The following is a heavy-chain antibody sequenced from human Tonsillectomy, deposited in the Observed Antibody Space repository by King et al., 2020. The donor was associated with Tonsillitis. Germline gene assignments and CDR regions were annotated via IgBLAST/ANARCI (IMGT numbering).Heavy chain of an antibody. CDR1: GFTFSSYS. CDR3: ARDRDWNYRDAFDI. V-gene: IGHV3-21*01. CDR2: ISISSSYI. J-gene: IGHJ3*02. D-gene: IGHD1-7*01. Sequence: EVQLVESGGGLVKPGGTLRPSCAASGFTFSSYSMNWVRQAPGKGLQWVSSISISSSYIYYADSVKGRFSISRDNAKNSLYLQMNSLRAEDTAVYYCARDRDWNYRDAFDIWGQGTMVTVSS.